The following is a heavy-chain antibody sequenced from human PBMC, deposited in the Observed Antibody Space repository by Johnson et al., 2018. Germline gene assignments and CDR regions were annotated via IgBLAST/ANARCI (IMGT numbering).Heavy chain of an antibody. V-gene: IGHV3-11*04. D-gene: IGHD3-3*01. CDR2: ISSSDSST. CDR3: ARRTDLLAFDI. J-gene: IGHJ3*02. Sequence: VQLVESGGGLVKPGGSLRLSCAASGFRFSDYYMGWIRQAPGKGLEWVSHISSSDSSTYYADSVKGRLTPSRDHAKNSLYLQMNSLRAEDTAVYYCARRTDLLAFDIWGQGTIVTVSS. CDR1: GFRFSDYY.